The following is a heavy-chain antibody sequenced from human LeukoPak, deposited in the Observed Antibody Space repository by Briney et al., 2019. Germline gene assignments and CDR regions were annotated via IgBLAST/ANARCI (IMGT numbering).Heavy chain of an antibody. J-gene: IGHJ4*02. CDR3: AKGTSSWHEFDY. V-gene: IGHV3-43D*03. CDR1: GFTFDDYA. D-gene: IGHD6-13*01. CDR2: ISWDGGST. Sequence: GGSLRLSCAASGFTFDDYAMHWVRQAPGKGLEWVSLISWDGGSTYYADSVKGRFSISRDNSKKSLYLHMNSLRAEDTALYYCAKGTSSWHEFDYWGQGTLVTVSS.